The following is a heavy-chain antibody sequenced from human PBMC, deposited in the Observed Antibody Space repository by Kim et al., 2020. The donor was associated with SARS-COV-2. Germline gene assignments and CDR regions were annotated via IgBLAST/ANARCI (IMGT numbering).Heavy chain of an antibody. D-gene: IGHD6-19*01. CDR2: IYYSGST. CDR3: ARDRAVAGTGVAFDY. V-gene: IGHV4-39*07. CDR1: GGSISSSSYY. J-gene: IGHJ4*02. Sequence: SETLSLTCTVSGGSISSSSYYWGWIRQPPGKGLEWIGSIYYSGSTYYNPSLKSRVTISVDTSKNQFSLKLSSVTAADTAVYYCARDRAVAGTGVAFDYWGQGTLVTVSS.